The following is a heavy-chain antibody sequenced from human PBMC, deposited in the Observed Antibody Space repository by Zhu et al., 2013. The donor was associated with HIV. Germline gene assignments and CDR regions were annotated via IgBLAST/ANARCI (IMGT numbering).Heavy chain of an antibody. CDR3: AGTTTIISGVFDY. V-gene: IGHV1-69*01. CDR2: FIPMFGTA. D-gene: IGHD3-22*01. Sequence: QVQLVQSGAEVKKPGSSVKVSCKASGGTFSSHAISWVRQAPGQGLEWMGGFIPMFGTANYAQRFQGRATVTADESTSTGYMELSSLRSEDTAVYYCAGTTTIISGVFDYWGQGTLVTVSS. CDR1: GGTFSSHA. J-gene: IGHJ4*02.